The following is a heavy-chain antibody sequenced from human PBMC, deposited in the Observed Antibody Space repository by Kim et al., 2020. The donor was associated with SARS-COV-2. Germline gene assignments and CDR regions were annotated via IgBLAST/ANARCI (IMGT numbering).Heavy chain of an antibody. Sequence: GGSLRLSCAASGFTFSGSAMHWVRQASGKGLEWVGRIRSKANSYATAYAASVKGRFTISRDDTKNTAYLQMNSLKTEDTAVYYCTPGRAVNYWGQGTLVTVSS. CDR2: IRSKANSYAT. CDR3: TPGRAVNY. CDR1: GFTFSGSA. V-gene: IGHV3-73*01. J-gene: IGHJ4*02. D-gene: IGHD3-16*02.